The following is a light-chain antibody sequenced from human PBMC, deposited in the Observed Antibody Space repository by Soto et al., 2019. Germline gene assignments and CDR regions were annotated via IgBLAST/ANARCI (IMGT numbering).Light chain of an antibody. V-gene: IGKV3-20*01. CDR1: QSVSSY. J-gene: IGKJ5*01. CDR3: QQYGSSKNT. Sequence: EIVLTQSPGTLSLSPGERATLSCRASQSVSSYLAWYQQKPGQAPGLLIYGASSRATGIPDRFSGSGSGTDFTLTISRLEPEDFAVYYCQQYGSSKNTFGQGTRLEIK. CDR2: GAS.